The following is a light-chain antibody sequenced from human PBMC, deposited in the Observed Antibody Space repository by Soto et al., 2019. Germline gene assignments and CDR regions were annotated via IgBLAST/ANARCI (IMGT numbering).Light chain of an antibody. V-gene: IGKV3-11*01. CDR1: QSVSNY. Sequence: EMVLTKSPATLSVSPGERATLSCRAIQSVSNYLAWFQQKPGQAPRLLIYDASNRATGIPARFSGSGSGTDFTLTINSLEPEDFAVYYCQLRGNWPPFTFGPGTRVDIK. CDR2: DAS. CDR3: QLRGNWPPFT. J-gene: IGKJ3*01.